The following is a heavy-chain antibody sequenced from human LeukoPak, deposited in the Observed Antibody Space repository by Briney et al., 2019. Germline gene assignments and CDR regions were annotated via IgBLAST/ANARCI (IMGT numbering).Heavy chain of an antibody. J-gene: IGHJ3*02. CDR3: AKDSPPKWPHDAFDI. Sequence: GGSLRLSCAASGFTFSSYGMHWVRQTPDKGLEWVAVISYDGSNKYYADSVKGRFTISRDNSKNTLYLQMNSLRAEDTAVYYCAKDSPPKWPHDAFDIWGQETMVTVSS. CDR1: GFTFSSYG. CDR2: ISYDGSNK. D-gene: IGHD5-12*01. V-gene: IGHV3-30*18.